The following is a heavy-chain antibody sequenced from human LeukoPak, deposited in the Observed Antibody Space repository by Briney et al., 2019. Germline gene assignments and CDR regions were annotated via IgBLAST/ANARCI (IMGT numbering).Heavy chain of an antibody. V-gene: IGHV3-23*01. CDR2: ISGSAGGT. CDR1: GFTFSSHA. Sequence: PGGSLRLSCAASGFTFSSHAMSWVRQAPGKGLDWVSGISGSAGGTYYADSVKGRFTVSRDNSKNMLYLQMNSLRAEDTAVYYCARLCYDILTGYYNWGQGTLVFVSS. J-gene: IGHJ4*02. CDR3: ARLCYDILTGYYN. D-gene: IGHD3-9*01.